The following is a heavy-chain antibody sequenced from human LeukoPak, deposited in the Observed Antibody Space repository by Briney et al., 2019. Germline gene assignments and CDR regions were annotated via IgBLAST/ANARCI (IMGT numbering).Heavy chain of an antibody. CDR1: GLTFSKSW. CDR3: AKRGVVIRVILVGFHKEAYYFDS. J-gene: IGHJ4*02. V-gene: IGHV3-7*03. D-gene: IGHD3-22*01. CDR2: IKEDGSEK. Sequence: GGSLRLSCAASGLTFSKSWMSWVRQAPGQGLEWVAAIKEDGSEKDYVDSVKGRFTISRDNAKNTLYLQMNSLRAEDTAVYFCAKRGVVIRVILVGFHKEAYYFDSWGQGALVTVSS.